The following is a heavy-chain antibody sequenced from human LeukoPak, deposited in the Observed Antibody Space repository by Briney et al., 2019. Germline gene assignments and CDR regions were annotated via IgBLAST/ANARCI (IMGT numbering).Heavy chain of an antibody. D-gene: IGHD3-3*01. Sequence: SETLSLTCTVSGGSISSSSYYWGWIRQPPGKGLEWIGSIYYSGSTYYNPSLKSRVTISVDTSKNQFSLKLSSVTAADTAVYYCARAGIFGVVTMVHRLFDYWGQGTLVTVSS. V-gene: IGHV4-39*07. CDR3: ARAGIFGVVTMVHRLFDY. CDR2: IYYSGST. J-gene: IGHJ4*02. CDR1: GGSISSSSYY.